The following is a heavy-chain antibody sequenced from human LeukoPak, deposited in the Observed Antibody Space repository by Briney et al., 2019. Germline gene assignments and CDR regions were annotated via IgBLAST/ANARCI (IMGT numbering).Heavy chain of an antibody. CDR3: ARGPEYSSSSGDY. CDR1: GGSINISNYY. D-gene: IGHD6-6*01. CDR2: IYFSGST. Sequence: SETLSLTCTVSGGSINISNYYWGWIRQPPGKGLEWIGAIYFSGSTYYNPSLKSRVTISVDTSENQFSLKLSSVTAADTAVYYCARGPEYSSSSGDYWGQGTLVTVSS. J-gene: IGHJ4*02. V-gene: IGHV4-39*01.